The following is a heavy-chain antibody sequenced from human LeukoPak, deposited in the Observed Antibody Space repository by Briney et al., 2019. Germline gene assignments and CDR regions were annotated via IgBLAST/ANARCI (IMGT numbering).Heavy chain of an antibody. V-gene: IGHV1-69*13. CDR2: IIPIFGTA. CDR1: GYSFTSYG. Sequence: ASVKVSCKASGYSFTSYGISWVRQAPGQGLEWMGGIIPIFGTANYAQKFQGRVTITADESTSTAYMELSSLRSEDTAVYYCARDGAIPDAFDIWGQGTMVTVSS. J-gene: IGHJ3*02. CDR3: ARDGAIPDAFDI. D-gene: IGHD3-16*01.